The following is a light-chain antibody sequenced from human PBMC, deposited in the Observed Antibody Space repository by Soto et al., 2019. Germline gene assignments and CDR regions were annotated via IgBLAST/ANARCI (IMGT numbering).Light chain of an antibody. CDR3: QQYNAHPYT. CDR1: QSIHSW. V-gene: IGKV1-5*03. Sequence: DFQMTQSPSTPSASVGDRVTITCRASQSIHSWLAWYQQKPGTTPKLLIYRASTLQSGVPSRFAGSGSGTEFTLTINNLQPDDYASYFCQQYNAHPYTFGQGTKLEIK. J-gene: IGKJ2*01. CDR2: RAS.